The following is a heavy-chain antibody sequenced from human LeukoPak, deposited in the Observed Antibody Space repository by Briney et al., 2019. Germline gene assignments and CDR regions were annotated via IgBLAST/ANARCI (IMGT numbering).Heavy chain of an antibody. D-gene: IGHD6-13*01. Sequence: GGSLRLSCAASGFRLSSYGMHWVRQAPGKGLEWVAVISYDGSNKYYADSVKGRFTISRDKSKNTLDLQMNSLRAEDTAVYYCAKDGSITAAGGFDPWGQGTLVTVSS. CDR1: GFRLSSYG. V-gene: IGHV3-30*18. J-gene: IGHJ5*02. CDR3: AKDGSITAAGGFDP. CDR2: ISYDGSNK.